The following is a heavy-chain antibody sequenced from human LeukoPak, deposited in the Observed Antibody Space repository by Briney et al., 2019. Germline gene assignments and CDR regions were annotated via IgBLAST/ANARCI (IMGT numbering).Heavy chain of an antibody. D-gene: IGHD1-7*01. V-gene: IGHV1-18*01. CDR1: GYTFPNYG. Sequence: ASVKVSCKASGYTFPNYGVSWVRQAPGQGLEWMGWISGYNGNTNFAKKVLGRVIMTTDTSTSTAYMELRSLRSDDTAVYYCARALGSGTNYYYYYMDVWGKGTTVTVSS. J-gene: IGHJ6*03. CDR3: ARALGSGTNYYYYYMDV. CDR2: ISGYNGNT.